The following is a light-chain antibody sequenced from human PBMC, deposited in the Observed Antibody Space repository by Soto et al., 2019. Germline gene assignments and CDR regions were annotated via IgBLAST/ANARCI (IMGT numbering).Light chain of an antibody. J-gene: IGLJ1*01. Sequence: QSVLTQPPSVSGAPGQRVTISCTGSSSNIGAGYDVHWYQQLPGTAPKLLIYGNSNRPSGVPDRFSGSKSGTSASLAITGLHAEDEADYYGQSYDSSLSGSVVFGTGTKLTVL. CDR2: GNS. CDR1: SSNIGAGYD. V-gene: IGLV1-40*01. CDR3: QSYDSSLSGSVV.